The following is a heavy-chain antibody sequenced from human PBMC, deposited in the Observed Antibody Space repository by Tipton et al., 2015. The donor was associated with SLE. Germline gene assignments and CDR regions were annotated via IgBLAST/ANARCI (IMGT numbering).Heavy chain of an antibody. J-gene: IGHJ4*02. CDR1: GYSISTGYY. D-gene: IGHD3-10*01. V-gene: IGHV4-38-2*02. CDR3: ARQRFGNLAFDY. CDR2: MYQTGTT. Sequence: TLSLTCTVSGYSISTGYYWGWIRQPPGKGLEWIGNMYQTGTTDYNPSLKSRVTISIDTSKNQFSLELNSVTAADTAVFYCARQRFGNLAFDYWGQGILVTVSS.